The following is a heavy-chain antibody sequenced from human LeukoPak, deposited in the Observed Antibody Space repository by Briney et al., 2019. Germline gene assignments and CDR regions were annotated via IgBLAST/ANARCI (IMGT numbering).Heavy chain of an antibody. J-gene: IGHJ3*02. D-gene: IGHD2-2*01. V-gene: IGHV1-24*01. CDR2: FDPEDGET. CDR1: GYTLTELS. Sequence: GASVKVSCKVSGYTLTELSMHWVRQAPGKGLEWMGGFDPEDGETIYAQKFRGRVTMTEDTSTDTAYMELSSLRSEDTAVYYCATVRHLVVVPAASPAHDAFDIWGQGTMVTVSS. CDR3: ATVRHLVVVPAASPAHDAFDI.